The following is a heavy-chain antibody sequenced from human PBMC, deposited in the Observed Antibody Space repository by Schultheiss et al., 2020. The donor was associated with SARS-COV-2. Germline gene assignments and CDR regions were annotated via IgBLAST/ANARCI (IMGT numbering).Heavy chain of an antibody. CDR1: GYTFTGFY. V-gene: IGHV1-2*06. J-gene: IGHJ6*02. CDR2: INPNSGGT. D-gene: IGHD3-16*01. CDR3: ARGIWGSEVYGMDV. Sequence: ASVKVSCKASGYTFTGFYIHWVRQAPGQGLEWMGRINPNSGGTNYAQKFQGRVTMTRDTSISTAYMELSRLRSDDTAVYYCARGIWGSEVYGMDVWGQGTTVTVSS.